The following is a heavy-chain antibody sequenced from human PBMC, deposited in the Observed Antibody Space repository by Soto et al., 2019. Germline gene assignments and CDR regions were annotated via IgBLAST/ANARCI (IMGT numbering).Heavy chain of an antibody. J-gene: IGHJ4*02. D-gene: IGHD6-19*01. Sequence: QVQLVESGGGVVQPGRSLRLSCAASGFTFSSYGMHWVRQAPGKGLEWVAVIWYDGSNKYYADSVKGRVTISRDNSKNTLYLQMNSLRAEDTAVYYCARGRIAVPGTFGYWGQGTLVTVSS. V-gene: IGHV3-33*01. CDR1: GFTFSSYG. CDR3: ARGRIAVPGTFGY. CDR2: IWYDGSNK.